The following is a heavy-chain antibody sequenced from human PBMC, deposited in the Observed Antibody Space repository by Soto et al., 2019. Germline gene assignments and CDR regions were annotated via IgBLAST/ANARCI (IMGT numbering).Heavy chain of an antibody. CDR2: ISSGGKTT. V-gene: IGHV3-48*03. CDR3: ARNYIIYYDGSRAHYS. Sequence: GGSLRLSCVASGFTFSSFEMNWVRQAPGKCLEWISYISSGGKTTYYADSVKGRFTISRDNAKNSLYLQMSSLRAEDAAVYYCARNYIIYYDGSRAHYSWGRGXLVTVSS. D-gene: IGHD3-22*01. CDR1: GFTFSSFE. J-gene: IGHJ5*02.